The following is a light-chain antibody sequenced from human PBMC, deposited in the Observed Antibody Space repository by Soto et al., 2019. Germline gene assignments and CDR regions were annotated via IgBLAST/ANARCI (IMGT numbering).Light chain of an antibody. CDR2: ANT. CDR3: QSYDSSLREV. J-gene: IGLJ1*01. V-gene: IGLV1-40*01. Sequence: QSVLTQPPSVSGAPGQRVTISCSGSSSNIGAGYDVPWYQQLPGTAPKLLISANTHRPAGVADRSSGSKSGTSASLAITGLQAEDEADYYGQSYDSSLREVFGTGTKLTVL. CDR1: SSNIGAGYD.